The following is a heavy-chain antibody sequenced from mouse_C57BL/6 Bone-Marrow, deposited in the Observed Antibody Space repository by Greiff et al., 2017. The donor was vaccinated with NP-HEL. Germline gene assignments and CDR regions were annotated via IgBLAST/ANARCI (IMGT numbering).Heavy chain of an antibody. CDR1: GFTFSDYG. CDR2: ISSGSSTI. D-gene: IGHD1-1*01. V-gene: IGHV5-17*01. CDR3: ARTGFITTPFDY. Sequence: VQLQQSGGGLVKPGGSLKLSCAASGFTFSDYGMHWVRQAPEKGLEWVAYISSGSSTIYYADTVKGRFTISRDNAKNTLFLQMTSLRSEDTAMYYCARTGFITTPFDYWGQGTTLTVSS. J-gene: IGHJ2*01.